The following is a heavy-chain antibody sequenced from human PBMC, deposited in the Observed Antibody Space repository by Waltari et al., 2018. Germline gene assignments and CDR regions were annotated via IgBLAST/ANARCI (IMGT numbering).Heavy chain of an antibody. CDR1: GASISPNYW. V-gene: IGHV4-4*02. Sequence: QVQLQESGPGLVKPSGTLSLTCVVSGASISPNYWWSWVRPAPGKGLAWIGQIHHSGRTYSTPSLQSRVSVSLDKSKNQFSLSLYFVSDADTAVYYCAADRGNGLYFDYWGQGTLVTVSS. D-gene: IGHD2-15*01. CDR2: IHHSGRT. CDR3: AADRGNGLYFDY. J-gene: IGHJ4*02.